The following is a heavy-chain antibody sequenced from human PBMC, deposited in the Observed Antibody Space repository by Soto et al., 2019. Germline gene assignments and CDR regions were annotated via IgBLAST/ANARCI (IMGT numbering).Heavy chain of an antibody. CDR2: IIPIFGTA. J-gene: IGHJ4*02. Sequence: QVQLVQSGAEVKKPGSSVKVSCKASGGTFSSYAISWVRQAPGQGLEWMGGIIPIFGTANYAQKFQGRVTITADESTSTAYMEMSSLRSEDTAVYYCARDQVDDYVWGSYRPYYFAYWGQGTLVTVAS. CDR3: ARDQVDDYVWGSYRPYYFAY. V-gene: IGHV1-69*01. D-gene: IGHD3-16*02. CDR1: GGTFSSYA.